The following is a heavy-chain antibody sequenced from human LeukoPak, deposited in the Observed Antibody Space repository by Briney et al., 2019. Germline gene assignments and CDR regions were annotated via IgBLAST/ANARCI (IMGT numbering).Heavy chain of an antibody. V-gene: IGHV3-30*02. D-gene: IGHD6-13*01. CDR1: GFTFSSYS. J-gene: IGHJ3*02. CDR2: IRYDGSNK. Sequence: PGGSLXLSCAASGFTFSSYSMRWVRQAPGKGLEWVAFIRYDGSNKYYADSVKGRFTISRDNSKNTLYLQMNSLRAEDTAVYYCAKDQQQLWTFDIWGQGTMVTVSS. CDR3: AKDQQQLWTFDI.